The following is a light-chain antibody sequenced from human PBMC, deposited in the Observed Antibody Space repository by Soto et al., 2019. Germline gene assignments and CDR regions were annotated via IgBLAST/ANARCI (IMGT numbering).Light chain of an antibody. Sequence: DIVMTQSPLSLPVTPGEPASISCRSSQSLLHSNGYNYLDWYLQKPGQSPQLLIYLGSNRASGVPDRYRGSGSRTDFTLKISRVEAEDVGVYYCMQALQTPPTFGQGTKVEIK. CDR2: LGS. V-gene: IGKV2-28*01. J-gene: IGKJ1*01. CDR3: MQALQTPPT. CDR1: QSLLHSNGYNY.